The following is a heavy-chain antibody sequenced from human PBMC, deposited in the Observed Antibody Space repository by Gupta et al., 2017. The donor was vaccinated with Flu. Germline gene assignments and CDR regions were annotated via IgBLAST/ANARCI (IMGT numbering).Heavy chain of an antibody. CDR2: ISIDGSFT. D-gene: IGHD3-10*01. CDR3: ARDAGGDFFDY. V-gene: IGHV3-74*01. J-gene: IGHJ4*02. Sequence: EVQLVESGGGLVQPGGSLTLSCAASGFTLSKHWMPWVRQAPGKGLVWVSRISIDGSFTNYADSVKGRFTISRDNAKNTLYLQMNSLRDEDTAVYYCARDAGGDFFDYWGQGTLVTVSS. CDR1: GFTLSKHW.